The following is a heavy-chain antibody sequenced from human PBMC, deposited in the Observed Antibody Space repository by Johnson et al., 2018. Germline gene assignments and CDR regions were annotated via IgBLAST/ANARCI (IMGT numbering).Heavy chain of an antibody. D-gene: IGHD3-22*01. CDR2: ISYDGSDI. CDR3: AKSMIVVVNDAFDI. V-gene: IGHV3-30*18. CDR1: GFTFSSYG. J-gene: IGHJ3*02. Sequence: QVQLVQSGGGVVQPGRSLRLSCAASGFTFSSYGMNWVRQAPGKGLEWVAVISYDGSDIKYADPVKGRFTISRDNSKNTLYLQMNSLRAEDTAVYYCAKSMIVVVNDAFDIWGQGTMVTVSS.